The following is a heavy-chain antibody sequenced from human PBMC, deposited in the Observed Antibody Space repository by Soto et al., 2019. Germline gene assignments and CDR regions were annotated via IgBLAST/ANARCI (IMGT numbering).Heavy chain of an antibody. CDR1: GYSFAGYW. CDR2: IDPSDSDT. CDR3: ARPKSISRRSPPAN. V-gene: IGHV5-10-1*01. J-gene: IGHJ4*02. Sequence: GESLKISCKGSGYSFAGYWITWVRQKPGKGLEWMGMIDPSDSDTTYSPSFQGHVTISADRSIRTAYLQWSSLKASDTAMYYCARPKSISRRSPPANWGQGTLVTVSS. D-gene: IGHD5-12*01.